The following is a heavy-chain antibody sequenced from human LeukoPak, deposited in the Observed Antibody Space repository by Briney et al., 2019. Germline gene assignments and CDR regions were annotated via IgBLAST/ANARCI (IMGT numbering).Heavy chain of an antibody. CDR1: GGSFSGYY. D-gene: IGHD3-16*01. J-gene: IGHJ4*02. Sequence: SETLSLTCAVYGGSFSGYYWSWIRQPPGKGLEWIGEINHSGSTNYNPSLKSRVTISVDTSENQFSLKLSSVTAADTAVYYCARGVIWGSPDYWGQGTLVTVSS. V-gene: IGHV4-34*01. CDR3: ARGVIWGSPDY. CDR2: INHSGST.